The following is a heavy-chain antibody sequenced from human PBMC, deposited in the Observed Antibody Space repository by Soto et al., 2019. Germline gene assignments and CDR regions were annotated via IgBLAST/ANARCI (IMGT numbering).Heavy chain of an antibody. CDR3: ARRPSCPGGNCLLNYFDY. Sequence: QVQLQESGPGLVKPSGTLSLTCVVSSDSITNNNWWSWIRQSPGKGLEWIGEVSPSGTTNYSPSLKGRVTVSVDRSRNQFSLNLNSVTAADTAVYYCARRPSCPGGNCLLNYFDYWGQGSLLTVSS. D-gene: IGHD2-15*01. V-gene: IGHV4-4*02. CDR2: VSPSGTT. CDR1: SDSITNNNW. J-gene: IGHJ4*02.